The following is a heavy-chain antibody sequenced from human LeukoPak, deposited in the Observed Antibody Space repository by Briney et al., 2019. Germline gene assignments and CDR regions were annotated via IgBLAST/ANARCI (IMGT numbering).Heavy chain of an antibody. D-gene: IGHD3-9*01. CDR1: GDSISTSVYS. Sequence: PSETLSLTCSVSGDSISTSVYSWGWVRQPPGKGLEWIGSFSYSESSHNPSLESRVTISVDTSKNEFSLRLSSVTAADTAVYYCARGRSYNEILTGYGDYYYYMDVWGKGTTVTVSS. J-gene: IGHJ6*03. CDR3: ARGRSYNEILTGYGDYYYYMDV. V-gene: IGHV4-39*01. CDR2: FSYSES.